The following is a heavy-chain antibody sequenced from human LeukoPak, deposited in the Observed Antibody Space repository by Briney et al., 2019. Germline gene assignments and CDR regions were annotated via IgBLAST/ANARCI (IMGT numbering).Heavy chain of an antibody. CDR2: ISSYNGNT. J-gene: IGHJ4*02. CDR1: GYSFASYD. Sequence: ASVKVSCKASGYSFASYDISRLRQAPGQGLEWMGWISSYNGNTNYAQKLQGRVSMTTDTSTSTAYLELMSLRSGDTAVYYCASGGGIDYWGQGTLVTVSS. CDR3: ASGGGIDY. D-gene: IGHD1-26*01. V-gene: IGHV1-18*01.